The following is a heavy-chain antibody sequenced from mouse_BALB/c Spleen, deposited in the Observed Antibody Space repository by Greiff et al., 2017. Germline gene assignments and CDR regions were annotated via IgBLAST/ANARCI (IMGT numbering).Heavy chain of an antibody. J-gene: IGHJ4*01. Sequence: VQLQQSGPELVKPGASVKISCKASGYSFTGYFMNWVMQSHGKSLEWIGRINPYNGDTFYNQKFKGKATLTVDKSSSTAHMELRSLASEDSAVYYCARCYYGNFYCAMDYWGQGTSVTVSS. CDR2: INPYNGDT. V-gene: IGHV1-20*02. D-gene: IGHD2-1*01. CDR1: GYSFTGYF. CDR3: ARCYYGNFYCAMDY.